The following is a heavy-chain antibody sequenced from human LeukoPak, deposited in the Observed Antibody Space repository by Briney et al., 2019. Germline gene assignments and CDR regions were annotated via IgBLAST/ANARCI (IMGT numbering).Heavy chain of an antibody. CDR3: ARLYYDSSGYYHFDY. J-gene: IGHJ4*02. CDR1: GGSISSSSYY. V-gene: IGHV4-39*01. Sequence: KPSETLSLTCTVSGGSISSSSYYWGWIRQPPGKGLEWIGSIYYSGSTYYNPSLTSRVTISVDTSKNQLSLQLSSVTAADTAVYYCARLYYDSSGYYHFDYWGQGTLVTVSS. D-gene: IGHD3-22*01. CDR2: IYYSGST.